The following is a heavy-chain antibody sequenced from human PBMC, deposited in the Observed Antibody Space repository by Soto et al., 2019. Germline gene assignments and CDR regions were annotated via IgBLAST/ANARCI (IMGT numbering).Heavy chain of an antibody. CDR2: IYPGDSDT. CDR1: GYSFTSYW. J-gene: IGHJ6*03. CDR3: ARHNGDYENCYYYYMDV. D-gene: IGHD4-17*01. Sequence: GESLKISCTGSGYSFTSYWIGWVRQMPGKGLEWMGIIYPGDSDTRYSPSFQGQVTISADKSISTAYLQWSSLKASDTAMYYCARHNGDYENCYYYYMDVWGKGTTVTV. V-gene: IGHV5-51*01.